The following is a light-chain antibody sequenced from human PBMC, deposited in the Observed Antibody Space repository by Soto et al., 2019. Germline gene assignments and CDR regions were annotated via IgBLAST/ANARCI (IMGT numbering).Light chain of an antibody. J-gene: IGKJ1*01. CDR1: SRK. V-gene: IGKV3D-15*01. CDR2: GAS. CDR3: QQYTNWPKT. Sequence: SRKLVWYQQKPGQAPRLLIYGASTRATGIPERFSGSGSGTEFTLTISSLQSEDFAVYYCQQYTNWPKTFGQGTKV.